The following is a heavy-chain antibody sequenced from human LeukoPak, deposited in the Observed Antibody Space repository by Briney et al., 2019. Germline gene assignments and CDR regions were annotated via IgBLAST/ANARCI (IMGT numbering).Heavy chain of an antibody. CDR1: GFSFSRYD. CDR2: ISSSGRTI. V-gene: IGHV3-48*03. D-gene: IGHD4-17*01. CDR3: ARGGHGDYYFDY. J-gene: IGHJ4*02. Sequence: TGGSLRLYCAAYGFSFSRYDMNWVRQAPGKGLEWISYISSSGRTIYDADSVKGRFTISRDNAKNSLYLQMNGLRAEDMALYYCARGGHGDYYFDYGGQGTGVTASS.